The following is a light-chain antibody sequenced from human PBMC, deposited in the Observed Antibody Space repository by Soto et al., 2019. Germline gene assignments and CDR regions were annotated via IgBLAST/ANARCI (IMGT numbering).Light chain of an antibody. CDR3: QQYGSSPST. CDR1: QSVSSSY. CDR2: GAS. J-gene: IGKJ1*01. V-gene: IGKV3-20*01. Sequence: EIVLTQSPGTLSLSPGERATLSCRASQSVSSSYLAWYQQKPGQPPRLLIYGASSRATGIPDRFSGSGSVTDFTLTISSPEPEDFALYYCQQYGSSPSTFGQGTKVEIK.